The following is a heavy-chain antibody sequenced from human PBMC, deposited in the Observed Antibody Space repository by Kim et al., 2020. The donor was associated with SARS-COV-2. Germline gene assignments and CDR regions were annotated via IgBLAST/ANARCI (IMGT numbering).Heavy chain of an antibody. J-gene: IGHJ4*02. Sequence: SETLSLTCTVSGGSINNFYWSWFRQPPGEGLEWIGYVFYTGTTNYNPSLKSRVTILIDPSENQFSLRLTSVTGADTAVYYCARVRTLYASGDYYSTPYSDYWGQGTRVTVSS. CDR1: GGSINNFY. V-gene: IGHV4-59*08. D-gene: IGHD3-22*01. CDR3: ARVRTLYASGDYYSTPYSDY. CDR2: VFYTGTT.